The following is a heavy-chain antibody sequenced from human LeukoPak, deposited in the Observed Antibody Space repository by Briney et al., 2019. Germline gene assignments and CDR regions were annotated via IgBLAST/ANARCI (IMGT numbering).Heavy chain of an antibody. CDR2: ISSSSSYI. CDR3: ARPDEQQLVRDAFDI. V-gene: IGHV3-21*01. CDR1: GFTFSSYS. J-gene: IGHJ3*02. Sequence: PGGSLRLSCAASGFTFSSYSMNWVRQAPGKGLEWVSSISSSSSYIYYADSVKGRFTISRDNAKNSLYLQMNSLRAEDTAVYYCARPDEQQLVRDAFDIWRQGTMVTVSS. D-gene: IGHD6-13*01.